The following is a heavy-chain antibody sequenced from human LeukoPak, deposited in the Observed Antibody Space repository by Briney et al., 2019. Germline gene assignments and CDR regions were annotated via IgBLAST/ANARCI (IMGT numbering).Heavy chain of an antibody. V-gene: IGHV3-7*01. J-gene: IGHJ4*02. CDR3: ARDRAMVSGYYYVTRPTYYFDY. Sequence: GGSLRLSCIASGFTFSNYWMTWVRQAPGQGLEWVANINEDGSQQYYVDSVKGRFTMSRDNAKNFLFLQMNSLRAEDTAVYYCARDRAMVSGYYYVTRPTYYFDYWGQGTLVTVSS. D-gene: IGHD3-22*01. CDR2: INEDGSQQ. CDR1: GFTFSNYW.